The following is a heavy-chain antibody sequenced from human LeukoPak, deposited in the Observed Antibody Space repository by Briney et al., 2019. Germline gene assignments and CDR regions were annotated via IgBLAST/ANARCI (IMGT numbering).Heavy chain of an antibody. CDR3: AKDPPRGIAVAGIKSDY. CDR2: INPNSGGT. Sequence: ASVKVSCKASGYTFTGYYMHWVRQAPGQGLEGMGRINPNSGGTNYAQKFQGRVTMTRDTSISTAYMELSRLRSDDTAVYYAAKDPPRGIAVAGIKSDYWGQGTLVTVSS. D-gene: IGHD6-19*01. J-gene: IGHJ4*02. V-gene: IGHV1-2*06. CDR1: GYTFTGYY.